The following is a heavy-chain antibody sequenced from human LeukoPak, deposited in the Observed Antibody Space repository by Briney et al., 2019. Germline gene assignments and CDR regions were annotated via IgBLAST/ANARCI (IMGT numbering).Heavy chain of an antibody. D-gene: IGHD1-26*01. CDR2: IYYSGTT. Sequence: SETLSLTCIVSGGSISSTSYYWGWLRQPPGKGLEWIGCIYYSGTTYYNPSLKSRVAMSVVTSKNHFSLKVNSVTAADTAVYYCARRVVGLIDRWGQGTLVTVSS. CDR3: ARRVVGLIDR. V-gene: IGHV4-39*02. CDR1: GGSISSTSYY. J-gene: IGHJ5*02.